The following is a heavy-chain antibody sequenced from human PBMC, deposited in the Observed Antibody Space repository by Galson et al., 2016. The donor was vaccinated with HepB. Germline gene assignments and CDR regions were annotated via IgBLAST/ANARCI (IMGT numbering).Heavy chain of an antibody. CDR2: IKNDGSQK. D-gene: IGHD2-2*01. Sequence: SLRLSCAASGSTFSNYWVSWVRQAPGKGLEWVANIKNDGSQKYYVDSVKGRFTISRDNGENSLYLQMGSLRAEDTAVYYCARGDCSSSTCYVIWFDPWGQGTLVTVSS. CDR3: ARGDCSSSTCYVIWFDP. CDR1: GSTFSNYW. V-gene: IGHV3-7*01. J-gene: IGHJ5*02.